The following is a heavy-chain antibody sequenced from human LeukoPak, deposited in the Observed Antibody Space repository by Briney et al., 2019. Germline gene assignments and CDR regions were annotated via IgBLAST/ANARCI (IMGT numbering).Heavy chain of an antibody. CDR3: AKDMGDADYVVDY. V-gene: IGHV3-7*01. D-gene: IGHD4-17*01. CDR2: IKQDGREK. Sequence: GGSLRLSCAASAGFTFSDYWMNWVRQAPGKGLEWVAIIKQDGREKLYVDSVKGRFTISRDNSKNTLYLQMDSLRVEDTAVYFCAKDMGDADYVVDYWGQGTLVTVSS. CDR1: AGFTFSDYW. J-gene: IGHJ4*02.